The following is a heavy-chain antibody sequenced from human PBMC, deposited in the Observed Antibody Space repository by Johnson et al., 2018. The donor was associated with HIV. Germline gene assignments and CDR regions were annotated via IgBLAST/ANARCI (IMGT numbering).Heavy chain of an antibody. CDR1: GFTFSSNA. V-gene: IGHV3-30*02. J-gene: IGHJ3*02. D-gene: IGHD2-21*01. Sequence: QVQLVEYGGGVVQPGGSLRLSCAASGFTFSSNAMHWVRQAPGKGLEWVAFIVYDGSKKYYADSVKGRFTISRDNSKNTLYLEMNSLRAEDTAVYYCALSYSLDAFDIWGQGTMVTVSS. CDR2: IVYDGSKK. CDR3: ALSYSLDAFDI.